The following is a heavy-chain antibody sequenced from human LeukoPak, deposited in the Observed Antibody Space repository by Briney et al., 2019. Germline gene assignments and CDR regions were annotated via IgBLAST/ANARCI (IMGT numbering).Heavy chain of an antibody. V-gene: IGHV1-2*02. Sequence: ASVKVSCKASGYTFTGYYMHWVRQAPGQGLEWMGWINPNSGGTNYAQKFQSRVTMTRDTSISTAYMELSRLRSDDTAVYYCARYPGTTSYPFDYWGQGTLVIVSS. D-gene: IGHD1-1*01. CDR3: ARYPGTTSYPFDY. CDR1: GYTFTGYY. J-gene: IGHJ4*02. CDR2: INPNSGGT.